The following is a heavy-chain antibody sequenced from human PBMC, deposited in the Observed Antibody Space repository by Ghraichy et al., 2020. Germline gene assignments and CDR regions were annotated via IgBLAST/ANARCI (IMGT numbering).Heavy chain of an antibody. CDR3: ARGRWFLEWLLPTDPRYGMDV. V-gene: IGHV4-34*01. D-gene: IGHD3-3*01. Sequence: SRVTISVDTSKNQFSLKLSSVTAADTAVYYCARGRWFLEWLLPTDPRYGMDVWGQGTTVTVSS. J-gene: IGHJ6*02.